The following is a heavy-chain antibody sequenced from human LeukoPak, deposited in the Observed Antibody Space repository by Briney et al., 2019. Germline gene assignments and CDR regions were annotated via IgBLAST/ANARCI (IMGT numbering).Heavy chain of an antibody. CDR1: GDSISSGSYY. V-gene: IGHV4-61*02. J-gene: IGHJ3*02. Sequence: SETLSLTCIVSGDSISSGSYYWSWIRQPAGKGLEWIGRIYTSGSTNYNPSLKSRVTISIDTSKNQFSLKLSSVTAADTAVHYCARDERPFQEDAFDIWGQGTMVTVSS. CDR3: ARDERPFQEDAFDI. CDR2: IYTSGST.